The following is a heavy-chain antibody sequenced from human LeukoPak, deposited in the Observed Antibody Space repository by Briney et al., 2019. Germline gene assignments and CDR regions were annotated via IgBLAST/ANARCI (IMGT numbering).Heavy chain of an antibody. Sequence: SETLSLTCTVSGGSISSYYWSWIRQPPGKGLEWIGYIYYSGSTNYNPSLKSRVTISVDTSKNQFSLKLSSVTAADTAVYYCARGGIAASYWGQGTLVTVSS. CDR3: ARGGIAASY. CDR1: GGSISSYY. J-gene: IGHJ4*02. D-gene: IGHD6-13*01. CDR2: IYYSGST. V-gene: IGHV4-59*01.